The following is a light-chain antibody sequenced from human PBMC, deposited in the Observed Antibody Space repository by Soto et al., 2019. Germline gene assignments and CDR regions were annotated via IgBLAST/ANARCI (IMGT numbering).Light chain of an antibody. Sequence: QSALTQPPSVSGSPGQSVTISCTGTSIDVGNFDLVSWYQQPPGTAPKLLTYQVSNRPSGVPDRFSGSQSGNTASLTISGLQAEDEADYYCSLKTSSVTWVFGGGTKVTVL. CDR2: QVS. CDR1: SIDVGNFDL. V-gene: IGLV2-18*01. CDR3: SLKTSSVTWV. J-gene: IGLJ3*02.